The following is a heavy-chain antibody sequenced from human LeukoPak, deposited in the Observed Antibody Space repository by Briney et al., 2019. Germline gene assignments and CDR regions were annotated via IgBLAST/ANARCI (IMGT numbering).Heavy chain of an antibody. D-gene: IGHD6-13*01. CDR1: GYTFTSYY. J-gene: IGHJ6*02. CDR3: ARADSSSWDYYYYGMDV. Sequence: VPVKPSCKASGYTFTSYYMHWVRQAPGQGLEWMGIINPSGGSTSYAQKFQGRVTMTRDTSTSTVYMELSSLRSEDTAVYYCARADSSSWDYYYYGMDVWGQGTT. V-gene: IGHV1-46*01. CDR2: INPSGGST.